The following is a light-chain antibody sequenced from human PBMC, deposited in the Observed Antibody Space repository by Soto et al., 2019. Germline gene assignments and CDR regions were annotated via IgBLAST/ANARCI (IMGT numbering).Light chain of an antibody. J-gene: IGLJ2*01. V-gene: IGLV1-40*01. CDR2: ANS. CDR1: SSNIGAGYD. Sequence: QSVLTQPPSVSGAPGQRVTISCTGNSSNIGAGYDVHWYQQLPGTAPKLLIYANSNRPSGVPDRFSGSKSGTSASLAITGLHAEDEADYYCQSYDTSLSVVFGGGTKLTVL. CDR3: QSYDTSLSVV.